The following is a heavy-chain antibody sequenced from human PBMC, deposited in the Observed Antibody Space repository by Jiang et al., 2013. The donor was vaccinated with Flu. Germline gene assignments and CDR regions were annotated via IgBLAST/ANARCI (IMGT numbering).Heavy chain of an antibody. CDR3: AKDQSGSYMPLWYFDL. D-gene: IGHD1-26*01. CDR1: GFTFSSYG. Sequence: RLSCAASGFTFSSYGMHWVRQAPGKGLEWVAVISYDGSNKYYADSVKGRFTISRDNSKNTLYLQMNSLRAEDTAVYYCAKDQSGSYMPLWYFDLWGRGTLVTISS. CDR2: ISYDGSNK. V-gene: IGHV3-30*18. J-gene: IGHJ2*01.